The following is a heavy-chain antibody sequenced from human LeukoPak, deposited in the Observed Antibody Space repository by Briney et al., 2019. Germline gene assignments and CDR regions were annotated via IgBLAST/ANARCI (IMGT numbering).Heavy chain of an antibody. CDR3: ARHWRTRFDY. J-gene: IGHJ4*02. CDR2: IYHSGST. Sequence: PSETLSLTCTVSGGSISSSSYYWGWIRQPPGKGLEWIGSIYHSGSTYYNPSLKSRVTISVDTSKNQFSLKLSSVTAADTAVYYCARHWRTRFDYWGQGTLVTVSS. V-gene: IGHV4-39*01. CDR1: GGSISSSSYY.